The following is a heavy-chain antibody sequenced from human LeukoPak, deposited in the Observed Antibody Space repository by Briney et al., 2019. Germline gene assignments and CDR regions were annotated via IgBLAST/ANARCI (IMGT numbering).Heavy chain of an antibody. CDR3: ARNEDYYGSGSYLD. CDR1: GYTFTSYA. J-gene: IGHJ4*02. Sequence: ASVKVPCKASGYTFTSYAMNWVRQAPGQGLEWMGWINTNTGNPTYAQGFTGRFVFSLDTSVSTAYLQISSLKAEDTAVYYCARNEDYYGSGSYLDWGQGTLVTVSS. CDR2: INTNTGNP. V-gene: IGHV7-4-1*02. D-gene: IGHD3-10*01.